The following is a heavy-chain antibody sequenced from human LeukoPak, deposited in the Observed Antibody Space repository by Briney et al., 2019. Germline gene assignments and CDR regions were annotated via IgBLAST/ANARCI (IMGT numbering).Heavy chain of an antibody. CDR1: GGSISSYY. V-gene: IGHV4-59*01. J-gene: IGHJ4*02. D-gene: IGHD6-19*01. Sequence: SETLSLTCTVSGGSISSYYWSWIRQPPGKGLEWIGYIYYSGSTNYNPSLKSRVTISVDTSKNQFSLKLSSVTAADTAVYYCARVERSSGRYLYYWGQGTLVTVSS. CDR3: ARVERSSGRYLYY. CDR2: IYYSGST.